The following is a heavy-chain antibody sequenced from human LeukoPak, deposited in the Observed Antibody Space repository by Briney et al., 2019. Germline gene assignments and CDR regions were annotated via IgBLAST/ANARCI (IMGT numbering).Heavy chain of an antibody. CDR2: IFYSGNT. CDR1: GGSINSGDYY. J-gene: IGHJ6*02. Sequence: PSETLSLTCTVSGGSINSGDYYGSWIRQPPGKGLEWIGYIFYSGNTYYNPSLKSRVIISVDTSKNQFSLKLSSVTAADTAVYYCARSPDYGPWYYYYGMDVWGQGTTVTVSS. V-gene: IGHV4-31*03. CDR3: ARSPDYGPWYYYYGMDV. D-gene: IGHD4-17*01.